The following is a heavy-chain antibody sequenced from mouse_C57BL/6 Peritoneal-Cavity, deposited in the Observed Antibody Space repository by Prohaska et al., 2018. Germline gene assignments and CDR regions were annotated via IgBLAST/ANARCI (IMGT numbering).Heavy chain of an antibody. CDR1: GFTFTSYD. CDR3: ARRGGGYFDD. CDR2: IYPRDGST. V-gene: IGHV1-85*01. J-gene: IGHJ1*03. Sequence: SVKLSCQASGFTFTSYDINWLMQRPGPGLEWIGWIYPRDGSTKYNEKFKGKATLTVDTSYSTGYMEIKNRRAGDAAVCFVARRGGGYFDDWGTGTTVTVSS.